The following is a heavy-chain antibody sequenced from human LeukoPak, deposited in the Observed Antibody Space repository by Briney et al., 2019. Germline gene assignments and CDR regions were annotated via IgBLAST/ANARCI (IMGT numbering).Heavy chain of an antibody. CDR2: IYYSGST. CDR3: ARDWNYYDSSDGGYFDL. J-gene: IGHJ2*01. V-gene: IGHV4-59*01. Sequence: GSLRLSCAASGFTFDDYGMSWIRQPPGKGLEWIGYIYYSGSTNYNPSLKSRVTISVDTSKNQFSLKLSSVTAADTAVYYCARDWNYYDSSDGGYFDLWGRGTLVTVSS. CDR1: GFTFDDYG. D-gene: IGHD3-22*01.